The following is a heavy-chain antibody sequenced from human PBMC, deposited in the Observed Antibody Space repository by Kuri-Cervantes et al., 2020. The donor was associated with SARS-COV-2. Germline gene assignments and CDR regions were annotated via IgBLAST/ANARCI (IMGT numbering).Heavy chain of an antibody. J-gene: IGHJ6*03. V-gene: IGHV3-33*08. CDR2: IWYDGRNT. CDR3: ARNHSMDV. CDR1: GFTFSDYD. Sequence: GGLLRLSCASSGFTFSDYDMHWVRQAPGKGLEWVAFIWYDGRNTYYTGSVKARFTISRDNSKNMLYLEVNSLRAEDTAVYYCARNHSMDVWGKGTAVTVSS.